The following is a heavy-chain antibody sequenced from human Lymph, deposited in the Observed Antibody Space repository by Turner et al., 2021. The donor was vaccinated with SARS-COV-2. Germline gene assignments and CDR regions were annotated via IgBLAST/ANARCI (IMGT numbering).Heavy chain of an antibody. CDR3: ARVWVRWWYFDL. CDR2: INHSGST. CDR1: GGSFSGYY. V-gene: IGHV4-34*01. Sequence: QVQLQQWGAGLLKPSETLSLTCAVYGGSFSGYYWSWIRQPPGKGLEWIGEINHSGSTNYNPSLKSRDTISVDTSKKQFSLKLSSVTAADTAVYYCARVWVRWWYFDLWGRGTLVTVSS. D-gene: IGHD7-27*01. J-gene: IGHJ2*01.